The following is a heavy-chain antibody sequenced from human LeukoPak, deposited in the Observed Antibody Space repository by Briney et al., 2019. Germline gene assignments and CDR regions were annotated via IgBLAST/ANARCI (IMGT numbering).Heavy chain of an antibody. D-gene: IGHD6-19*01. J-gene: IGHJ5*02. CDR2: IYYSGST. Sequence: GSLRLSCAASGFTFSSYAMSWVRQAPGKGLEWIGYIYYSGSTNYNPSLKSRVTISVDTSKNQFSLKLSSVTAADTAVYYCARGDSSGRNWFDPWGQGTLVTVSS. CDR1: GFTFSSYA. CDR3: ARGDSSGRNWFDP. V-gene: IGHV4-59*01.